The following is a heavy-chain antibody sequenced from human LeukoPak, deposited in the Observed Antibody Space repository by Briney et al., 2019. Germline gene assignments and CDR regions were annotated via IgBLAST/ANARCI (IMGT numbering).Heavy chain of an antibody. Sequence: GGSLRLSCAASGFTFSAYSMNWVRQAPGKGLEWVSFISTSSSYINYADSVKGRFTISRDNAKNSLYLHMNSRSAEDTAVYYCAGHSTGTTADAFDIWGQGTMVTVSS. CDR3: AGHSTGTTADAFDI. J-gene: IGHJ3*02. V-gene: IGHV3-21*01. CDR2: ISTSSSYI. D-gene: IGHD1-1*01. CDR1: GFTFSAYS.